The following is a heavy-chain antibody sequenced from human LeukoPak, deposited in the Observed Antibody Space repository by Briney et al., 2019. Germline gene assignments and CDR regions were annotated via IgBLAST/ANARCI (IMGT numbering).Heavy chain of an antibody. CDR3: AHRLDSDWAFDY. CDR1: GASISNHYW. J-gene: IGHJ4*02. V-gene: IGHV2-5*02. Sequence: TLSLTCIVSGASISNHYWSWIRQPPGKALEWLALIYWDDDKRYSPSLKNRLTITKDTSKNQVVLTMTNMDPVDTATYYCAHRLDSDWAFDYWGQGTLVTVSS. CDR2: IYWDDDK. D-gene: IGHD6-19*01.